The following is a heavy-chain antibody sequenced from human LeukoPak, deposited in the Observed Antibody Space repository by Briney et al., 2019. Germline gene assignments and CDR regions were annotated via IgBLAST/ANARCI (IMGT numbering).Heavy chain of an antibody. V-gene: IGHV4-34*01. D-gene: IGHD2-15*01. CDR2: INHSGST. CDR3: ARGAPRYCSGGSCYSGPYGY. Sequence: SETLSLTCAVYGGSFSGYYWSWIRQPPGKGLEWIGEINHSGSTNYNPSLKSRVTISVDTSKNQFSLKLSSVTAADTAVYYCARGAPRYCSGGSCYSGPYGYWDQGTLVTVSS. J-gene: IGHJ4*02. CDR1: GGSFSGYY.